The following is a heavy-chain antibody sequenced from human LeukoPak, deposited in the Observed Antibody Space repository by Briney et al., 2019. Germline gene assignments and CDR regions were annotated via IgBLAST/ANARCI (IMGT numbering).Heavy chain of an antibody. V-gene: IGHV1-18*01. Sequence: GALVKVSCKASGYTFTSYGISWVRQAPGQGLEWMGWISAYNGNTNYAQKLQGRVTMTTDTSTSTAYMELRSLRSDDTAVYYCARDYYGSGSYYNGNWFDPWGQGTLVTVSS. J-gene: IGHJ5*02. CDR2: ISAYNGNT. D-gene: IGHD3-10*01. CDR3: ARDYYGSGSYYNGNWFDP. CDR1: GYTFTSYG.